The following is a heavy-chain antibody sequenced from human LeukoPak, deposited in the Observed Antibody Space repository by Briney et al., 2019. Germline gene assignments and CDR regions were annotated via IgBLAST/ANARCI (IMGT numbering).Heavy chain of an antibody. CDR3: ARDPAVAAAGLFDY. D-gene: IGHD6-13*01. CDR2: VSAYNGNT. CDR1: GYIFSNYG. V-gene: IGHV1-18*01. Sequence: ASVKVSCKASGYIFSNYGVSWVRLAPGQRLEWMGWVSAYNGNTNYAQSFQGRVTMTTDTSTSTAYMERRSLRSDDTAVYYCARDPAVAAAGLFDYWGQGTLVTVSS. J-gene: IGHJ4*02.